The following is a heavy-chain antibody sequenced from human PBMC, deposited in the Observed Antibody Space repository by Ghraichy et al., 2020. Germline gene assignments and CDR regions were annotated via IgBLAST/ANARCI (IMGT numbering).Heavy chain of an antibody. CDR3: ARAWWEETIDY. CDR2: INAGNGNT. V-gene: IGHV1-3*01. D-gene: IGHD1-26*01. J-gene: IGHJ4*02. CDR1: GYTFTSYA. Sequence: ASVKVSCKASGYTFTSYAMHWVRQAPGQRLEWMGWINAGNGNTKYSQKFQGRVTITRDTSASTAYMELSSLRSEDTTVYYCARAWWEETIDYWGQGTLVTVSS.